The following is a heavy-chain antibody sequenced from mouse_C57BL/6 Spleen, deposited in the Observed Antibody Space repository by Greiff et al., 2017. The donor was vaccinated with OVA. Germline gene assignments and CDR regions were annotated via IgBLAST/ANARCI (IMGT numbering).Heavy chain of an antibody. Sequence: QVQLKQSGAELVRPGTSVKVSCKASGYAFTNYLIEWVKQRPGQGLEWIGVINPGSGGTNYNEKFKGKATLTADKSSSTAYMQLSSLTSEDSAVYFCARRFYASDGAYWGQGTLVTVSA. V-gene: IGHV1-54*01. CDR3: ARRFYASDGAY. D-gene: IGHD1-1*01. CDR1: GYAFTNYL. CDR2: INPGSGGT. J-gene: IGHJ3*01.